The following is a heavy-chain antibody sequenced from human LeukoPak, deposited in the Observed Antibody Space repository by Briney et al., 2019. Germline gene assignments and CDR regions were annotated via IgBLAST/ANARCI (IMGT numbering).Heavy chain of an antibody. CDR2: IIPILGIA. J-gene: IGHJ4*02. CDR1: GGTFSSYT. V-gene: IGHV1-69*02. CDR3: ARLSEGYNFDY. D-gene: IGHD5-24*01. Sequence: SSVKVSCKASGGTFSSYTISWVRQAPGQGLEWMGRIIPILGIANYAQKFQGRVTITADKSTSTAYMELSSLRSEDTAVYYCARLSEGYNFDYWGQGTLVTVSS.